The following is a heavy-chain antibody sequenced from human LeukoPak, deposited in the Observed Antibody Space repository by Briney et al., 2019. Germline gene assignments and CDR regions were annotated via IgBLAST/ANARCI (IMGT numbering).Heavy chain of an antibody. CDR3: ARTDYVWGSSLDY. Sequence: SSETLCLTCAVYGGSFSGYYWSWIRQPPGKGLEWIGEINHSGSTNYNPSLKSRVTISVDTSKNQFSLKLSSVTAADTAVYYCARTDYVWGSSLDYWGQGTLVTVSS. CDR1: GGSFSGYY. V-gene: IGHV4-34*01. J-gene: IGHJ4*02. CDR2: INHSGST. D-gene: IGHD3-16*01.